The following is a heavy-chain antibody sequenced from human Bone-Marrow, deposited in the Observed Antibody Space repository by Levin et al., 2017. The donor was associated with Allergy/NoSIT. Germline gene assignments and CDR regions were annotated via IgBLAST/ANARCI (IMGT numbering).Heavy chain of an antibody. Sequence: PGGSLRLSCAASGFIFSETWMSWARQAPGKGLEWIGQIKKNSDGGTTNYAAPVKGRFSISRDDSISTFYLHMNDLKIEDTAVYYCGLGDAFDDWGRGTIVTV. D-gene: IGHD3-16*01. CDR2: IKKNSDGGTT. CDR3: GLGDAFDD. J-gene: IGHJ3*01. V-gene: IGHV3-15*06. CDR1: GFIFSETW.